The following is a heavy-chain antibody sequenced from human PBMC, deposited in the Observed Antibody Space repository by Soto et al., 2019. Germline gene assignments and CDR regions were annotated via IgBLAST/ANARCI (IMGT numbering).Heavy chain of an antibody. V-gene: IGHV3-23*01. CDR1: GFTFSSYA. D-gene: IGHD3-3*01. Sequence: EVQLLESGGGLVQPGGSPRLSCAASGFTFSSYAMSWVRQAPGKGLEWVSAISGSGGSTYYADSVKGRFTISRDNSKNTLYLQMNSLRAEDTAVYYCAKGSYYDFWSGYPERNWFDPWGQGTLVTVSS. J-gene: IGHJ5*02. CDR3: AKGSYYDFWSGYPERNWFDP. CDR2: ISGSGGST.